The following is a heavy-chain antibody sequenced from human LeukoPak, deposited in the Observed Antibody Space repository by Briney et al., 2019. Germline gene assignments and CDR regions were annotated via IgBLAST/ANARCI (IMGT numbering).Heavy chain of an antibody. CDR1: GFSFSNTW. D-gene: IGHD4-17*01. V-gene: IGHV3-15*07. CDR3: TPGGKDYVH. J-gene: IGHJ4*02. Sequence: GGSLRLSFAASGFSFSNTWMNWVRLAPGKGLEWVGRVKSKSDGGTAEYAAPVKGRFTILRDDSKNTLYVQMSSLKIEDTALYYCTPGGKDYVHWGQGTLVTVSS. CDR2: VKSKSDGGTA.